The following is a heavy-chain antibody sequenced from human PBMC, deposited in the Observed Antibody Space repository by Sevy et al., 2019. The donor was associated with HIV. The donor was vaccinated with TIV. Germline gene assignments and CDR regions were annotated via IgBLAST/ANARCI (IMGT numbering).Heavy chain of an antibody. J-gene: IGHJ4*02. D-gene: IGHD3-10*02. CDR2: ISYDGRDK. Sequence: GGSLRLSCAASGFTFSTYAMHWVRQAPGKGLEWVAVISYDGRDKNYADSVKGRFTISRDNSNNTLYLQMNSLIPNDTAVYFCTKESLRGTYIRGDFDHWGQGTLVTVSS. V-gene: IGHV3-30*04. CDR3: TKESLRGTYIRGDFDH. CDR1: GFTFSTYA.